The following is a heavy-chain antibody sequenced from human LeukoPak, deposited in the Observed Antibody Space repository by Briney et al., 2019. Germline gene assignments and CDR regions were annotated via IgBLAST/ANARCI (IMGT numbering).Heavy chain of an antibody. CDR3: AKDKDDSRNYYYVFDF. CDR2: INWNSGSI. V-gene: IGHV3-9*01. Sequence: PGGSLRLSCAASGFTFDDYAMHWVRQVPGKGLEWVAGINWNSGSIGYADSAKGRFTISRDNAKNYLYLQLNSLRAEDTALYYCAKDKDDSRNYYYVFDFWGQGTLVTVSS. CDR1: GFTFDDYA. D-gene: IGHD3-22*01. J-gene: IGHJ4*02.